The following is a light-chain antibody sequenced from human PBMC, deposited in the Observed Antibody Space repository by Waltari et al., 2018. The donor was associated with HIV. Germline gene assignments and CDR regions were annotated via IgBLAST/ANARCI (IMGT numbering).Light chain of an antibody. CDR2: DVS. V-gene: IGLV2-11*01. CDR3: CSYAGNYTFV. Sequence: QSALTQPRSVSGSPGQSVTISCTGTSSDVGGYNYVSWYQQHPGKAPKFMIYDVSKRPSGFPDRFSGSKSGNTASLTISGLQAEDEADYDCCSYAGNYTFVFGGGTKLTVL. CDR1: SSDVGGYNY. J-gene: IGLJ2*01.